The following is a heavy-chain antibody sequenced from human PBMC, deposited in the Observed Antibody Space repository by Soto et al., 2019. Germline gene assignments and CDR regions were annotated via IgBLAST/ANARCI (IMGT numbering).Heavy chain of an antibody. CDR3: ARLHDFWSGYYLDY. Sequence: ASDTLSLTCTVSGDSIRSRSYYWGWIRQPPGKGLEWIGSIYYSGSTYYNPSLKSRVTISVDTSKNQFSLKLSSVTAADTAVYYCARLHDFWSGYYLDYWGQGTLVTV. CDR1: GDSIRSRSYY. V-gene: IGHV4-39*01. D-gene: IGHD3-3*01. CDR2: IYYSGST. J-gene: IGHJ4*02.